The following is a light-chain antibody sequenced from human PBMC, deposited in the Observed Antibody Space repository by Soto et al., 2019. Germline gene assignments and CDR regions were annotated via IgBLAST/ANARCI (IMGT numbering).Light chain of an antibody. CDR2: AAA. J-gene: IGKJ2*01. CDR1: QSIERY. Sequence: DIQMTQSPSSLSASVGDRVTITCRTSQSIERYLNWYQQKEGRAPQLLMFAAANLESGVPSRFRGSGSGTDFTLTISSLQPEDFATYYCQQTHSTIHSFGQGTKVDI. V-gene: IGKV1-39*01. CDR3: QQTHSTIHS.